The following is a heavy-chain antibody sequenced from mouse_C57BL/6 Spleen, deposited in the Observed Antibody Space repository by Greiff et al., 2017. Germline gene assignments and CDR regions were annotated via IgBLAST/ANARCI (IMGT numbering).Heavy chain of an antibody. J-gene: IGHJ2*01. D-gene: IGHD4-1*01. CDR3: ARSVTGVFDY. Sequence: VQLQQSGAELVRPGASVKLSCKASGYTFTDYYINWVKQRPGQGLEWIARIYPGSGNTYYNEKFKGKATLTAEKSSSTAYMQLSRLTSEDSAVYFCARSVTGVFDYWGQGTTLTVSS. V-gene: IGHV1-76*01. CDR2: IYPGSGNT. CDR1: GYTFTDYY.